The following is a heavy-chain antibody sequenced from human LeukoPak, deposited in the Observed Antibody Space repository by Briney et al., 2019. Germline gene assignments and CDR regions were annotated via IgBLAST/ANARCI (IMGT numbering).Heavy chain of an antibody. CDR2: ISDSGST. CDR1: GASISSGGTF. CDR3: ARDGGRGCSGFDY. Sequence: SQTLSLTCTVSGASISSGGTFWTWIRQHPGKGLEWIAYISDSGSTYYHPSLKSRGTISEDTSKNQFSLKVTSVTAADTAVYYCARDGGRGCSGFDYWGQGTLVTVSS. V-gene: IGHV4-31*03. D-gene: IGHD5-12*01. J-gene: IGHJ4*02.